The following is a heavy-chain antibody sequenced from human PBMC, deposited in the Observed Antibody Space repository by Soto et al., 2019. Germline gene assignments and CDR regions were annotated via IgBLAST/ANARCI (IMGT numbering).Heavy chain of an antibody. CDR1: GFTFSSYA. CDR2: ISYDGSNK. D-gene: IGHD3-16*01. CDR3: ARDGVITFGGPFQ. Sequence: QVQLVESGGGVVQPGRSLRLSCAASGFTFSSYAMHWVRQAPGKGLEWVAVISYDGSNKYYADSVKGRFTISRDNSKNTLYLQVNSLRAEDTAVYYCARDGVITFGGPFQWGQGTLVTVSS. J-gene: IGHJ4*02. V-gene: IGHV3-30-3*01.